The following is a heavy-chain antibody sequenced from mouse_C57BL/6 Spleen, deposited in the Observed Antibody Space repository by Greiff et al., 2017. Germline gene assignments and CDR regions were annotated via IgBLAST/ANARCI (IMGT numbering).Heavy chain of an antibody. CDR2: IYPRDGST. Sequence: QVQLQQSGPELVKPGASVKLSCKASGYTFTSYDINWVKQRPGQGLEWIGWIYPRDGSTKYNEKFKGKATLTVDTSSSTAYMEIHSLTSEDSAVYFCAKNGDYGSSYYYFDYWGQGTTLTVSS. V-gene: IGHV1-85*01. D-gene: IGHD1-1*01. CDR3: AKNGDYGSSYYYFDY. CDR1: GYTFTSYD. J-gene: IGHJ2*01.